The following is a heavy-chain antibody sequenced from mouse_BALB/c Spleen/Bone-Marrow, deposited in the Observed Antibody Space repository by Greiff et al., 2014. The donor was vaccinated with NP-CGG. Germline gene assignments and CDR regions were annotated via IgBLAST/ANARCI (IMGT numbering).Heavy chain of an antibody. CDR2: ISYSGST. Sequence: VQLQQSGPSLVKPSQTLSLTCSVTGDSITSGYWNWIRKFPGNKLEYMGYISYSGSTYYNPSLKSRISITRDTSENQYYLQLNSVTIEDTATYYCARYKGYYDHDGDYFDYWGQGTTLTVSS. CDR3: ARYKGYYDHDGDYFDY. D-gene: IGHD2-4*01. V-gene: IGHV3-8*02. CDR1: GDSITSGY. J-gene: IGHJ2*01.